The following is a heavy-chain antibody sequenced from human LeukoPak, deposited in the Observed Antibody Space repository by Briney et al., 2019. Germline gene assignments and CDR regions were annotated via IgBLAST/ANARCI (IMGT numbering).Heavy chain of an antibody. Sequence: PGGSLRLSCAASGFSFSDYTMNWVRQAPGKGLEWGSSISSSSNSKYYAHSVKGRLSVSRDNAKHLLYMHMDSLRVEDTAVYYCARDGAGTGDLYSFYYLDVWGEGTTVTVSS. V-gene: IGHV3-21*06. D-gene: IGHD3/OR15-3a*01. CDR3: ARDGAGTGDLYSFYYLDV. CDR1: GFSFSDYT. CDR2: ISSSSNSK. J-gene: IGHJ6*03.